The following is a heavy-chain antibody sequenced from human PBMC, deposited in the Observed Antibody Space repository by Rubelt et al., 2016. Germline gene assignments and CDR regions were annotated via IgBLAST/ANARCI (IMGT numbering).Heavy chain of an antibody. J-gene: IGHJ4*02. CDR1: D. CDR3: ARVIPSLRFGEETFDY. Sequence: DINWVRQATGQGLEWMGWMNPNSGNTGYAQKFQGRVTMTRNTSISTAYMELSSLRAEDTAVYYCARVIPSLRFGEETFDYWGQGTLVTVSS. V-gene: IGHV1-8*01. D-gene: IGHD3-10*01. CDR2: MNPNSGNT.